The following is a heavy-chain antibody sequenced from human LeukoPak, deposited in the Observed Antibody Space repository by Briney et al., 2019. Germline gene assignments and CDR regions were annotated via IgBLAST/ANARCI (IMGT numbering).Heavy chain of an antibody. Sequence: PSETLSLTCTVSGGSISSSSYYWGWIRQPPGKGLERIGSICYRESTYYNPYLKSQVTISVDTSKNQFSLKLSSVTAADTAVYYCAREGLLRYFDWLAPDYFDYWGQGTLVTVSS. V-gene: IGHV4-39*01. CDR1: GGSISSSSYY. CDR3: AREGLLRYFDWLAPDYFDY. CDR2: ICYREST. J-gene: IGHJ4*02. D-gene: IGHD3-9*01.